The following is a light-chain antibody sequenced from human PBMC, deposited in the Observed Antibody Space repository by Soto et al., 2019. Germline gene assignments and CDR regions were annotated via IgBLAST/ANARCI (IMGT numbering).Light chain of an antibody. CDR3: QQSYRTPLT. Sequence: DIQMTQSPSSLSASVGDRVTITCRASQSISSYLNWYQQKPGKAPKLLIYAASSLQSGVPSRFSGSGSGTDFTLTISILQPEDFATYYCQQSYRTPLTFGPGTKVDI. V-gene: IGKV1-39*01. CDR2: AAS. CDR1: QSISSY. J-gene: IGKJ3*01.